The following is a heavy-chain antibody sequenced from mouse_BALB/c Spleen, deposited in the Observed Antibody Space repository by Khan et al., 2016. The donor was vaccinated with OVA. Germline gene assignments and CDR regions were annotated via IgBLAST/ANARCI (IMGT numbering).Heavy chain of an antibody. CDR2: IWSDGSI. J-gene: IGHJ4*01. CDR3: ARQPYYHYYIMDY. V-gene: IGHV2-6-1*01. Sequence: QVQLKESGPGLVAPSQSLSITCTISGFSLTNYGVHWVRQPPGKGLEWLGVIWSDGSITYSSVLKSRLSITKDNSKSQVFLKMNSLQTDDKAMYYCARQPYYHYYIMDYWGQGTSVTVSS. D-gene: IGHD2-10*01. CDR1: GFSLTNYG.